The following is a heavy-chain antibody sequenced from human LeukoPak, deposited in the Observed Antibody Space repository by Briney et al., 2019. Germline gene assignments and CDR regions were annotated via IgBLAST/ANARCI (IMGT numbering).Heavy chain of an antibody. J-gene: IGHJ4*02. CDR3: ASGSHGKSGVY. CDR2: INHSGST. Sequence: PSETLSLTCAVYGGSFSGYYWSWIRQPPGKGLEGIGEINHSGSTNYNPSLKSRVTISVDTSKNQFSLKLSSVTAADTAVYYCASGSHGKSGVYWGQGTLVTVSS. V-gene: IGHV4-34*01. CDR1: GGSFSGYY. D-gene: IGHD5-12*01.